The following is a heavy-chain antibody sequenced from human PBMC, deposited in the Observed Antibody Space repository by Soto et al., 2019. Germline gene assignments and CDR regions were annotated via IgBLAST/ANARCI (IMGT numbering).Heavy chain of an antibody. CDR1: GGSISSGGYY. D-gene: IGHD3-10*01. V-gene: IGHV4-31*03. J-gene: IGHJ6*02. CDR3: ARDRLWGSGGMDV. CDR2: IYYSGST. Sequence: PSETLSLTCTVSGGSISSGGYYWSWIRQHPGKGLEWIGYIYYSGSTYYNPSLKSRVTTSVDTSKNQFSLKLSSVTAADTAVYYCARDRLWGSGGMDVWGQGTTVTVSS.